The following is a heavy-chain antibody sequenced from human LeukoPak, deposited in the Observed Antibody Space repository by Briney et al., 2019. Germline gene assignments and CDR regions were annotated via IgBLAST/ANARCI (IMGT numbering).Heavy chain of an antibody. CDR3: ARDSLGGSYLGY. CDR2: ISSSSSYI. CDR1: GFTFSSYS. Sequence: PGGSLRLSCAASGFTFSSYSMNWVRQAPGKGLEWVSSISSSSSYIYYADSVKGRFTISRDNAKNSLYLQMNSLRAEDTAVYYCARDSLGGSYLGYWGQGTLVTVSS. J-gene: IGHJ4*02. D-gene: IGHD3-16*01. V-gene: IGHV3-21*01.